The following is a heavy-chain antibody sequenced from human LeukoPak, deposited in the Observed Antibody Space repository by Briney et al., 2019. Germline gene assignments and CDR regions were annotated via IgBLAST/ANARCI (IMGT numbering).Heavy chain of an antibody. CDR1: GFSFDDYA. J-gene: IGHJ4*02. Sequence: PGGSLRLSCAASGFSFDDYAMHWVRQGPGKGLEWVAGISWNRGTIDYADSVKGRFTISRDNAKNSLYLQMSSLRAEDTALYYCAKERDGYNKDFDCWGQGTLVTVSS. D-gene: IGHD5-24*01. CDR2: ISWNRGTI. V-gene: IGHV3-9*01. CDR3: AKERDGYNKDFDC.